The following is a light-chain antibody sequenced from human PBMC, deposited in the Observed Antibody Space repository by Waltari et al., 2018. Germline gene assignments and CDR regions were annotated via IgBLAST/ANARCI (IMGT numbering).Light chain of an antibody. J-gene: IGKJ1*01. CDR1: QRISSY. V-gene: IGKV1-39*01. Sequence: DIQLTQSPSSLSASVGDRVSITCRASQRISSYLNWYLQKPGKAPKLLIYAASSLQSGVPSRFSGSGAGTDFTLTISSLQPEDFATYFCQQSYSTPPTWTFGQGTKVEIK. CDR3: QQSYSTPPTWT. CDR2: AAS.